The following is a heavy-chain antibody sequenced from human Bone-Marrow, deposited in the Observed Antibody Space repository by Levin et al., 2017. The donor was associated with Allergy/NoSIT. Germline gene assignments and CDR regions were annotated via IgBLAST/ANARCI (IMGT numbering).Heavy chain of an antibody. J-gene: IGHJ4*02. CDR1: GGSISSASYS. CDR3: ARAGYTSSWTHFDF. CDR2: IYHGGGT. V-gene: IGHV4-30-2*01. Sequence: SCAVSGGSISSASYSWSWIRQPPGKGLEWIGFIYHGGGTYYNPSLKSRVTISVDKSQNHFSLVLSSVTAADTAVYYCARAGYTSSWTHFDFWGQGTLVSVSS. D-gene: IGHD6-13*01.